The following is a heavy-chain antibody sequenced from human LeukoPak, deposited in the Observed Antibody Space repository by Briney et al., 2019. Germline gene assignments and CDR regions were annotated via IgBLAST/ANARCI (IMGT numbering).Heavy chain of an antibody. CDR1: GGPLSTYT. J-gene: IGHJ4*02. D-gene: IGHD3-10*01. V-gene: IGHV4-59*01. CDR3: AGDTSVGSGMQY. CDR2: IYHGGTT. Sequence: PSETLSLTCSVSGGPLSTYTWSWVRQSPGKGLEWIGYIYHGGTTNYSPSLKSRATISAHTARNQFSLRLRSVTAADTAIYYFAGDTSVGSGMQYWGQGTLGSVSS.